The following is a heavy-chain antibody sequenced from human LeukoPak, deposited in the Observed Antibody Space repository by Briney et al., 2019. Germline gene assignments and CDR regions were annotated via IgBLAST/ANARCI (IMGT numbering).Heavy chain of an antibody. Sequence: PGGSLRLSCAASGFTFDDYAMHWVRQAPGKGLEWVSGISWNSGSIGYADSVKGRFTISRDNAKNSLYLQMNSLRAEDTALYYCAKAHYGSGSYGAFDIWGQGTMVTVSS. CDR1: GFTFDDYA. CDR3: AKAHYGSGSYGAFDI. CDR2: ISWNSGSI. V-gene: IGHV3-9*01. D-gene: IGHD3-10*01. J-gene: IGHJ3*02.